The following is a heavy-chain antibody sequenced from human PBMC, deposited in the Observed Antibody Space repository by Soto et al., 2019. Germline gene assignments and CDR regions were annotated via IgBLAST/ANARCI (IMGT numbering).Heavy chain of an antibody. D-gene: IGHD5-12*01. V-gene: IGHV1-69*12. CDR3: ASSGRDGYNVDY. J-gene: IGHJ4*02. CDR1: GGTFSSYA. CDR2: IIPIFGTA. Sequence: QVQLVQSGAEVKKPGSSVKVSCKASGGTFSSYAISWVRQAPGQGLGWMGGIIPIFGTANYAQKFQGRVTIXAXXSTSTAYMELSSLRSEDTAVYYCASSGRDGYNVDYWGQGTLVTVSS.